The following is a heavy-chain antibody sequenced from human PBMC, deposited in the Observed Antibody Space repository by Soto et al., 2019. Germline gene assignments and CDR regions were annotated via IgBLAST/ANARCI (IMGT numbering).Heavy chain of an antibody. CDR1: GYTLTELS. CDR3: ATTMYYYDSSGYCKPYAFDI. D-gene: IGHD3-22*01. Sequence: ASVKVSCKVSGYTLTELSMHWVRQAPGKGLEWMGGFDPEDGETIYAQKFQGRVTMTEDTSTDTAYMELSSLRSEDTAVYYCATTMYYYDSSGYCKPYAFDIWGQGTMVTVSS. V-gene: IGHV1-24*01. J-gene: IGHJ3*02. CDR2: FDPEDGET.